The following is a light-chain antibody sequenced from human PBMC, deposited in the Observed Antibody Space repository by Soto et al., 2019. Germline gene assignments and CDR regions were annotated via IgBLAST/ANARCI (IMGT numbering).Light chain of an antibody. CDR1: QSVRSNF. J-gene: IGKJ5*01. Sequence: EIVLTQSPATLSLSPGERATLSCRASQSVRSNFLAWYQQKPGQAPRLLIYGASNRATGIPPRFSGSGSGTDFTLTISSLEPEDSAVYYCQQRHMWPITFGQGTRLEIK. CDR3: QQRHMWPIT. CDR2: GAS. V-gene: IGKV3-11*01.